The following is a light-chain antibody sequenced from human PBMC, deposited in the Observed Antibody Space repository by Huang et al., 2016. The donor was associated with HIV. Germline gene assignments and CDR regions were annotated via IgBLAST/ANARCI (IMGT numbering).Light chain of an antibody. V-gene: IGKV3-15*01. CDR3: QQYHNWPPYT. J-gene: IGKJ2*01. CDR2: GAS. Sequence: EIVMTQFPATLSVSPGEGATLFCRASQGVSSNLAWYRQRPGQAPRRLIYGASTRATGSPARFRGSGSGTEFTFTISSLQSEDFAVYYCQQYHNWPPYTFGQGTRLEIK. CDR1: QGVSSN.